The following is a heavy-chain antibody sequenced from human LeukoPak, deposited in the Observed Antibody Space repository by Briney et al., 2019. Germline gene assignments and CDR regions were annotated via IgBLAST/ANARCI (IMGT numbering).Heavy chain of an antibody. V-gene: IGHV3-30*18. J-gene: IGHJ4*02. Sequence: QPGGSLRLSCGAAGFTFSTYPMHWVRQAPGKGLEWVAAISKEGSNKYYADSVKGRYTISRDSSKNTLYLEMNSLSGEDTAVYYCVKRGRDGRPYFFDYWGQGTLVTVSS. D-gene: IGHD1-1*01. CDR1: GFTFSTYP. CDR2: ISKEGSNK. CDR3: VKRGRDGRPYFFDY.